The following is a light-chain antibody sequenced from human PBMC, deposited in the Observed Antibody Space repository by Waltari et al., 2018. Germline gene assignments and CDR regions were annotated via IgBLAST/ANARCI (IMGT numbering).Light chain of an antibody. CDR1: SSDVGGYNY. J-gene: IGLJ2*01. CDR3: SSYGGSNNLV. CDR2: EVS. Sequence: QSALPQPPSASGSPGQSVTISCTGTSSDVGGYNYVSWYQQHPGKAPKFMIYEVSKRPSGVPDRFSGSKSGNTAFLTVSRLQAEDEADYYCSSYGGSNNLVFGGGTKLTVL. V-gene: IGLV2-8*01.